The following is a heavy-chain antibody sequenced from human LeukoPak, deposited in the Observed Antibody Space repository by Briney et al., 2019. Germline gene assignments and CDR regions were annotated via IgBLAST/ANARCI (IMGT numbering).Heavy chain of an antibody. Sequence: GGSLRLSCAASGFTFNSYAMSWVRQAPGKGLEWVSTISGSGGSTYYADSVKGRFTISRDNSKNTPYLQMNSLRAEDTAVYYCAKDPGDYYDSSGYYFDYWGQGTLVTVSS. CDR2: ISGSGGST. CDR3: AKDPGDYYDSSGYYFDY. V-gene: IGHV3-23*01. CDR1: GFTFNSYA. D-gene: IGHD3-22*01. J-gene: IGHJ4*02.